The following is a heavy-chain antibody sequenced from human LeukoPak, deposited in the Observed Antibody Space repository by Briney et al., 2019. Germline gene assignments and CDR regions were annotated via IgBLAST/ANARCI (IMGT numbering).Heavy chain of an antibody. D-gene: IGHD6-6*01. CDR2: ISGSGGST. CDR1: GFTFSSYA. Sequence: GGSLRLSCAASGFTFSSYAMSWVRQAPGKGLEWVSAISGSGGSTYYADSVKGRFTISRDNSKNTLYLQMNSLRAEDTAVYYCAKDRAIYSSSSGVFDYWGQGTLVTGSS. V-gene: IGHV3-23*01. CDR3: AKDRAIYSSSSGVFDY. J-gene: IGHJ4*02.